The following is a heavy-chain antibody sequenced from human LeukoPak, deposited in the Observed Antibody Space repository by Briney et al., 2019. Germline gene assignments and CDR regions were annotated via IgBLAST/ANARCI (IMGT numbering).Heavy chain of an antibody. CDR2: IYYSGST. CDR1: GDSIRSYY. D-gene: IGHD3-3*01. CDR3: ARTPYDFWSGYWRTQFDY. V-gene: IGHV4-59*05. Sequence: SETLSLTCTVSGDSIRSYYWSWIRQPPGKGLEWIGSIYYSGSTYYNPSLKSRVTISVDTSKNQFSLKLSSVTAADTAVYYCARTPYDFWSGYWRTQFDYWGQGTLVTVSS. J-gene: IGHJ4*02.